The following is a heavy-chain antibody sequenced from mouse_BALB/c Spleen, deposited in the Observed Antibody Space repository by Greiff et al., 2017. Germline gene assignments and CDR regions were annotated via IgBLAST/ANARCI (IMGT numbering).Heavy chain of an antibody. CDR2: ISDGGSYT. CDR3: ARETGNAWFAY. V-gene: IGHV5-4*02. Sequence: EVKLMESGGGLVKPGGSLKLSCAASGFTFSDYYMYWVRQTPEKRLEWVATISDGGSYTYYPDSVKGRFTISRDNAKNNLYLQMSSLKSEDTAMYYCARETGNAWFAYWGQGTLVTVSA. CDR1: GFTFSDYY. J-gene: IGHJ3*01. D-gene: IGHD4-1*01.